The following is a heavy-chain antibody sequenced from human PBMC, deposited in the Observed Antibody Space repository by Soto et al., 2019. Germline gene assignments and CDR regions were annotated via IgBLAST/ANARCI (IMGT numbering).Heavy chain of an antibody. CDR1: GFTFSSYS. J-gene: IGHJ6*02. CDR2: ISSSSSYI. D-gene: IGHD3-3*01. V-gene: IGHV3-21*01. Sequence: GGSLRLSCAASGFTFSSYSMNWVRQAPGKGLEWVSSISSSSSYIYYADSVKGRFTISRDNAKNSLYLQMNSLRAEDTAVYYCARVYQFYDFWSGRQAYYGMDVWGQGTTVTVSS. CDR3: ARVYQFYDFWSGRQAYYGMDV.